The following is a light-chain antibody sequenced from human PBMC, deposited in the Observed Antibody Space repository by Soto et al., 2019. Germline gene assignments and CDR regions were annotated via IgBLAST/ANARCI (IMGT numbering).Light chain of an antibody. CDR3: HYET. CDR1: QSFRGL. J-gene: IGKJ1*01. CDR2: DAY. Sequence: EVVLTQSPVTLSLSPGERATLSCRASQSFRGLLAWYQQKPGQAPRLLIYDAYNRDTGIPPRFSGSGYGTDFTLTISSLEPEDSAVYCHHYETCGQGTKVDIK. V-gene: IGKV3-11*01.